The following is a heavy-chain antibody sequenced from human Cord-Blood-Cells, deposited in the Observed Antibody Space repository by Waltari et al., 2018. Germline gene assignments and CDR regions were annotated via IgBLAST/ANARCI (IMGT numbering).Heavy chain of an antibody. CDR2: INAGNGNT. Sequence: SVKVSCKASGYTFTSYAMHWVRQAPGQRLEWMGWINAGNGNTKYSQKFQGRVTITRDTSASTAYMELSSLRSEDTAVYYCARDTRITGTTYPWGQGTLVTVSS. CDR3: ARDTRITGTTYP. CDR1: GYTFTSYA. V-gene: IGHV1-3*01. J-gene: IGHJ5*02. D-gene: IGHD1-7*01.